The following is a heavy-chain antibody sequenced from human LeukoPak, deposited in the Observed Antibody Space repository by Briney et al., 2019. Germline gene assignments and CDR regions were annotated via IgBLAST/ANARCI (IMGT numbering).Heavy chain of an antibody. D-gene: IGHD3-22*01. Sequence: GRSLRLSCAASGFTFDDSAMHWVRHVPGKGLEWVSGISWNSGIIDYADSVKGRFTISRDNAKNSLYLQMNNLRPDDPAFYYCAKAPPYYSDSSGYFQHWGQGTLVTVSS. CDR3: AKAPPYYSDSSGYFQH. V-gene: IGHV3-9*01. CDR2: ISWNSGII. CDR1: GFTFDDSA. J-gene: IGHJ1*01.